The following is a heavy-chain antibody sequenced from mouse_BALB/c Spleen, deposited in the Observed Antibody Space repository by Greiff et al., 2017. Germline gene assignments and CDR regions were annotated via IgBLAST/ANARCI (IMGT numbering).Heavy chain of an antibody. CDR2: INPSSGYT. D-gene: IGHD1-1*01. CDR1: GYTFTSYT. J-gene: IGHJ4*01. CDR3: AREGCDYGSSYDYYAIDY. V-gene: IGHV1-4*02. Sequence: QVQLQQSAAELARPGASVKMSCTASGYTFTSYTMHWVKQRPGQGLEWIGYINPSSGYTEYNQKFKDKTTLTADKSSSTAYMQLSSLTSEDSAVYYCAREGCDYGSSYDYYAIDYWGQGTSVTVSA.